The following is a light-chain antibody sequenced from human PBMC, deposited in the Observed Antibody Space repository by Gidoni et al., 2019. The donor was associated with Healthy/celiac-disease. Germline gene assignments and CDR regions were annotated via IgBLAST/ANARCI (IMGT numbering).Light chain of an antibody. CDR2: DVS. Sequence: QSALTQPAPVSGSPGQSITISCTGTSSDVGGYNYVSWYQQHPGKAPKLMIYDVSNRPSGVSNRFSGSKSGNTASLTISGLQAEDEADYYCSSYTSSSCYVFGTGTKVIVL. J-gene: IGLJ1*01. CDR1: SSDVGGYNY. V-gene: IGLV2-14*01. CDR3: SSYTSSSCYV.